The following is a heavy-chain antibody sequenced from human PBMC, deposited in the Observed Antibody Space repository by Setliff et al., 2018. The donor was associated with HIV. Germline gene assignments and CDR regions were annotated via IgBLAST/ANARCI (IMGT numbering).Heavy chain of an antibody. CDR2: VYYSGRT. V-gene: IGHV4-39*07. CDR1: GASISSNSYY. Sequence: SETLSLTCSVSGASISSNSYYWGWIRQPPGGGLEWIGSVYYSGRTYYNPSLKSRVTISLDRSKTQFSLKLSSVTAADTAVYYCARSPLYSGYERYYFDYWGQGTLVTVSS. J-gene: IGHJ4*02. D-gene: IGHD5-12*01. CDR3: ARSPLYSGYERYYFDY.